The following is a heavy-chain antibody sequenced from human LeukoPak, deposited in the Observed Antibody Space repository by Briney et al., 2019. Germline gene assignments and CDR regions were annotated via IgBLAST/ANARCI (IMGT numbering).Heavy chain of an antibody. CDR3: AREGIAAAGRCFDY. CDR1: GGSISSYY. D-gene: IGHD6-13*01. V-gene: IGHV4-4*07. Sequence: PSETLSLTCTVSGGSISSYYWNWIRQPPGKGLEWIGRIYTSGSTNYNPSLKSRVTMSVDTSKNQFSLKLSSVTAADTAVYYCAREGIAAAGRCFDYWGQGSLVAVSS. CDR2: IYTSGST. J-gene: IGHJ4*02.